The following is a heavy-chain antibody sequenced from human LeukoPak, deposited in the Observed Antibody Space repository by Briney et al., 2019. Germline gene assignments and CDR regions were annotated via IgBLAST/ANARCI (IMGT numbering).Heavy chain of an antibody. D-gene: IGHD3-9*01. CDR2: INHSGST. CDR3: AAAFDILTGYYFDY. V-gene: IGHV4-34*01. CDR1: GDSMSYSY. J-gene: IGHJ4*02. Sequence: SETLSLTCTVSGDSMSYSYWSWIRQPPGKGLEWIGEINHSGSTNYNPSLKSRVTISVDTSKNQFSLKLSSVTAADTAVYYCAAAFDILTGYYFDYWGQGTLVTVSS.